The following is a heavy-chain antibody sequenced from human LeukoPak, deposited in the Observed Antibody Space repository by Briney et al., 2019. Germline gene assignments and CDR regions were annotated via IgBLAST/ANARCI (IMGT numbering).Heavy chain of an antibody. CDR1: GFTFYDYA. J-gene: IGHJ3*02. CDR2: ISWNSGSI. CDR3: ASQKLGYCSGGSCYGDAFDI. D-gene: IGHD2-15*01. Sequence: PGRSLRLSCAASGFTFYDYAMLWVRQAPGKGLEWVSGISWNSGSIGYADSVKGRFTISRDNAKNSLYLQMNSLRAEDMALYYCASQKLGYCSGGSCYGDAFDIWGQGTMVTVSS. V-gene: IGHV3-9*03.